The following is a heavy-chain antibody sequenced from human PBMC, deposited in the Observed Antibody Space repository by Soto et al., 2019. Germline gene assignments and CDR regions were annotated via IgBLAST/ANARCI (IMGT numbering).Heavy chain of an antibody. CDR3: VRTSGILSGLDV. D-gene: IGHD2-2*02. J-gene: IGHJ6*02. V-gene: IGHV3-74*01. CDR1: GFTFSTYW. CDR2: TNSAESDT. Sequence: EVQLVESGGGLVQPGGSLRLSWAASGFTFSTYWMHWVRQAPGKGLVSVARTNSAESDTTYADSVRGRFTISRDNAKNALYLQMNSLRGEDTAVYYCVRTSGILSGLDVCGHRTSVTVSS.